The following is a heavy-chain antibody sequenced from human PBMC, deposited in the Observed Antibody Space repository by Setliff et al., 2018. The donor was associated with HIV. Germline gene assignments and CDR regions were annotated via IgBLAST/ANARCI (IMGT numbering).Heavy chain of an antibody. CDR3: ARDPAPSSSASYFQH. J-gene: IGHJ1*01. CDR1: GYSFTAYG. D-gene: IGHD6-6*01. V-gene: IGHV1-18*01. CDR2: INIDSGHT. Sequence: GASVKVSCKASGYSFTAYGISWVRQAPGQGFEWMGWINIDSGHTNFAQKFQDRVTVTTDTSTSTVYMELSSLRSEDTAVYYCARDPAPSSSASYFQHWGQGTPVTVSS.